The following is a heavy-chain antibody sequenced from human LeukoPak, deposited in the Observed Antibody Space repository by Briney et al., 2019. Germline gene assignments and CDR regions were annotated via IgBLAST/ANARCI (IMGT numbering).Heavy chain of an antibody. D-gene: IGHD5-24*01. Sequence: GGSLRLSRAASGFTFNNYAMHWVRQAPGKGLEWVAVKSYDGSNKYYADSVKGRFTISRDNSKNTLYLQMNSLRAEDTAVYYCAKCPTKFYYMDVWGKGTTVTVSS. V-gene: IGHV3-30-3*02. CDR3: AKCPTKFYYMDV. CDR1: GFTFNNYA. CDR2: KSYDGSNK. J-gene: IGHJ6*03.